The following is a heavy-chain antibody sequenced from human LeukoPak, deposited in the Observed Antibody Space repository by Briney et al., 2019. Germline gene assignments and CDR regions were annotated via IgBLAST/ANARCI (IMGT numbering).Heavy chain of an antibody. CDR3: ARQRRIYDSSGYYTNYYFDY. D-gene: IGHD3-22*01. J-gene: IGHJ4*02. Sequence: GESLKISCKASGYSFTNNWIGWVRQMPGKGLEWMGIINPSDFETRYSPSFQGQVTISADRSISTAYLQWSSLKASDTAMYYCARQRRIYDSSGYYTNYYFDYWGQGTLVTVSS. CDR1: GYSFTNNW. V-gene: IGHV5-51*01. CDR2: INPSDFET.